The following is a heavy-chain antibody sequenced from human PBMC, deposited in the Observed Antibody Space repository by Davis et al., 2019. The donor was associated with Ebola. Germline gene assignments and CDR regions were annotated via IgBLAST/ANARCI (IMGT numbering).Heavy chain of an antibody. CDR1: GFNFSDAW. Sequence: PGGSLRLSCEGSGFNFSDAWMSWVRQAPGKGLEWVGRIKSEKDDGTRDYAAPVKGRFTISRDDSKATLYLQMNSLTTEDTAIYYCTTTLVRGNHNGFSWGQGTLVTVSS. V-gene: IGHV3-15*01. CDR3: TTTLVRGNHNGFS. J-gene: IGHJ5*02. D-gene: IGHD3-10*01. CDR2: IKSEKDDGTR.